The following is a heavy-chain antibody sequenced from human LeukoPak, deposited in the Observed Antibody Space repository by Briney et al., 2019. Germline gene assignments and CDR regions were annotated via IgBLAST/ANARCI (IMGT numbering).Heavy chain of an antibody. CDR1: GDSVSGYCAA. V-gene: IGHV6-1*01. CDR3: ARISGATRLV. Sequence: SQTLSLTCAISGDSVSGYCAAWNRITQSPARGLEWLVRTCYRPKWHYDYEVSVKSRIAINPDPSKNQFSLWQNSVPPDVTAGEYYARISGATRLVWGQRALVTVSS. D-gene: IGHD5-24*01. CDR2: TCYRPKWHY. J-gene: IGHJ4*02.